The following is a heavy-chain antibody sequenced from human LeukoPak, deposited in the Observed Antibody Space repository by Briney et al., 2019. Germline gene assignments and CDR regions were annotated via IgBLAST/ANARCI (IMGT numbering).Heavy chain of an antibody. J-gene: IGHJ5*02. CDR3: ARDLYCTNGLCYNWFDP. Sequence: SVKVSCTASGGTFSSYAISWVRQAPGQGLEWMGGIIPIFGTANYAQKFQGRVTITTDESTSTAYMELSSLRSEDTAVYYCARDLYCTNGLCYNWFDPWGQGTLVTVSS. CDR1: GGTFSSYA. D-gene: IGHD2-8*01. CDR2: IIPIFGTA. V-gene: IGHV1-69*05.